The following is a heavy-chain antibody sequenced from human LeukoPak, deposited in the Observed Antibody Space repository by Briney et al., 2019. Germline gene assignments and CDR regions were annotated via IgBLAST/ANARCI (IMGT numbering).Heavy chain of an antibody. CDR1: GFTFSSYG. Sequence: GGSLRLSCAASGFTFSSYGMHWVRQAPGKGLEWVAVISYDGSNKYYADSVKGRFAISRDNSKNTLYLQMNSLRAEDTAVYYCAKDFWSGYYRMYYFDYWGQGTLVTVSS. D-gene: IGHD3-3*01. J-gene: IGHJ4*02. CDR3: AKDFWSGYYRMYYFDY. V-gene: IGHV3-30*18. CDR2: ISYDGSNK.